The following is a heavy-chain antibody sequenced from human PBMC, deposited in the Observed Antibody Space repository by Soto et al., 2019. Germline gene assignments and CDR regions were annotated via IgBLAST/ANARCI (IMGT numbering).Heavy chain of an antibody. CDR2: INHSGST. J-gene: IGHJ6*02. V-gene: IGHV4-4*02. CDR1: GGSISSSNW. Sequence: SETLSLTCAVSGGSISSSNWWSWVRQPPGKGLEWIGEINHSGSTNYNPSLKSRVTISVDTSKNQFSLKLSSVTAADTAVYYCARGRGHFWSGYQAKNYYYYGMDVWGQGTTVTVSS. CDR3: ARGRGHFWSGYQAKNYYYYGMDV. D-gene: IGHD3-3*02.